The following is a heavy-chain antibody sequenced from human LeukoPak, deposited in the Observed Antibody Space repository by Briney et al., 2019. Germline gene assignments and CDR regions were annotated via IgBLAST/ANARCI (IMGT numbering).Heavy chain of an antibody. Sequence: PSETLSLTCAVYGGSFSGYYWSWIRQPPGKGLEWIGYIYYTGDSNCDPSLKSRVTVSLDTSKNQVSLRLTSVTAADTAVYYCARHPFATPFDYWGRGTVVTVSS. J-gene: IGHJ4*02. D-gene: IGHD2-15*01. CDR2: IYYTGDS. CDR1: GGSFSGYY. V-gene: IGHV4-59*08. CDR3: ARHPFATPFDY.